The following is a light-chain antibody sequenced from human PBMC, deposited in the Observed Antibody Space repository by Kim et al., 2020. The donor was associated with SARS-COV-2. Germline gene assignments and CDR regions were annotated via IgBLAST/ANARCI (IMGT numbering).Light chain of an antibody. Sequence: SPGESASLSCRASQSISSYLAWYQQQPGQAPRLLIYDASNRATGIPPRFSGSGSGTDFTLTISSLEPEDFAVYYCQQRSNWPPITFGQGTRLEIK. CDR3: QQRSNWPPIT. V-gene: IGKV3-11*01. CDR2: DAS. CDR1: QSISSY. J-gene: IGKJ5*01.